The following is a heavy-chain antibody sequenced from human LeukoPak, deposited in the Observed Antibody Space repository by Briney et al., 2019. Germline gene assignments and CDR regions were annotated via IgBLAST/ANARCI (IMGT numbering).Heavy chain of an antibody. CDR1: GDSISSYY. Sequence: SETLSLTCTVSGDSISSYYWSWIRQPPGKGLEWIGYIYYSGSTNYNPSLKSRVTISVDTSKNQFSLKLSSVTAADTAVYYCATQLGFSYFDAFDIWGQGTMVTVSS. CDR2: IYYSGST. D-gene: IGHD7-27*01. V-gene: IGHV4-59*08. CDR3: ATQLGFSYFDAFDI. J-gene: IGHJ3*02.